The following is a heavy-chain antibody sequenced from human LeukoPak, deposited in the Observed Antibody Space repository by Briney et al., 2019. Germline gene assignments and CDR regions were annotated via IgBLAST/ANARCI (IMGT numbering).Heavy chain of an antibody. CDR2: ISSSSSYI. CDR3: ARGSHSSSWSDFDY. D-gene: IGHD6-13*01. CDR1: GFTFSSYS. Sequence: PGGSLRLSCAASGFTFSSYSMNWLRQAPGKGLEWVSSISSSSSYIYYADSVKGRFTISRDNAKNSLYLQMNSLRAEGTAVYYCARGSHSSSWSDFDYWGQGTLVTVSS. V-gene: IGHV3-21*01. J-gene: IGHJ4*02.